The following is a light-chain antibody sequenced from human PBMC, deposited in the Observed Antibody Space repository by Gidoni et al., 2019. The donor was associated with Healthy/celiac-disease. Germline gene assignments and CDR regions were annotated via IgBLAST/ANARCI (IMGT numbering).Light chain of an antibody. CDR1: QSVSSY. J-gene: IGKJ3*01. CDR2: DAS. Sequence: EIVLTQSPATLSLSPGERATLSCRASQSVSSYLAWYQQKPGQAPRLLIYDASNRATGIPARFSGSGSGTDFTLTSSSLEPEDFAVYYCQQRSNWPPEVTFXPXTKVDIK. CDR3: QQRSNWPPEVT. V-gene: IGKV3-11*01.